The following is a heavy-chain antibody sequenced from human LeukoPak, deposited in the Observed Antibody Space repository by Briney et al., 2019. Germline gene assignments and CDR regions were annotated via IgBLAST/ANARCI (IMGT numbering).Heavy chain of an antibody. Sequence: GGSLRLSCAASGFSFRDYGMHWVRRTPGKGLEWVAFIRSDGSDKYYADFVRGRFTISRDNSKNTLYLQMNSLRAEDTAVYNCAKDRRRDDVLTGSFSDWGQGTLVTVSS. CDR1: GFSFRDYG. J-gene: IGHJ4*02. V-gene: IGHV3-30*02. CDR3: AKDRRRDDVLTGSFSD. CDR2: IRSDGSDK. D-gene: IGHD3-9*01.